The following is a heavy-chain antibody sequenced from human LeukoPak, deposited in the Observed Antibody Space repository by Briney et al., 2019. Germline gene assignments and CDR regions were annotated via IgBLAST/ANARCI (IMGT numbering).Heavy chain of an antibody. Sequence: PSETLSLTCTVSGGSISSYYWSWIRQPAGKGLEWIGRIYTSGSTNYNPSLKSRVTMSVDTSKNQFSLKLSSVTAADTAVYYCARGAVVVPAAPEVWYFDLWGRGTLVTVSS. D-gene: IGHD2-2*01. J-gene: IGHJ2*01. CDR3: ARGAVVVPAAPEVWYFDL. CDR1: GGSISSYY. V-gene: IGHV4-4*07. CDR2: IYTSGST.